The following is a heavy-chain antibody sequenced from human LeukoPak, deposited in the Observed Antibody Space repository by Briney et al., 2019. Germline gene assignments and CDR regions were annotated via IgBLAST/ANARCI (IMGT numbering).Heavy chain of an antibody. CDR3: ARDRGSYYDFWSGYYFDY. J-gene: IGHJ4*02. CDR2: ISAYNGNT. Sequence: GASVKVSCKASGYTFTGYYMHWVRQAPGQGLEWMGWISAYNGNTNYAQKLQGRVTMTTDTSTSTAYMELRSLRSDDTAVYYCARDRGSYYDFWSGYYFDYWGQGTLVTVSS. CDR1: GYTFTGYY. D-gene: IGHD3-3*01. V-gene: IGHV1-18*04.